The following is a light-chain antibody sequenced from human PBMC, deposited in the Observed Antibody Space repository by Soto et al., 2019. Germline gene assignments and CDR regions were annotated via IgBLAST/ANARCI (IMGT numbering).Light chain of an antibody. CDR1: STDFVSYNR. CDR2: EAS. CDR3: SLYTSENTYV. Sequence: QSALTQPPSVSGSPGQSVTISCTGTSTDFVSYNRVSWYQQPPGTAPKLIIYEASNRPSGVPDHFSGSKSGNTASLTISGLQAADEADYYCSLYTSENTYVFGTGTKLTVL. J-gene: IGLJ1*01. V-gene: IGLV2-18*01.